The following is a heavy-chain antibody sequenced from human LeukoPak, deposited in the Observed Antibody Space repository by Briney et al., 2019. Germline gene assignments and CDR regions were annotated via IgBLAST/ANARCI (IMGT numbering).Heavy chain of an antibody. CDR1: GYTFTGYY. J-gene: IGHJ5*02. CDR3: ARDNYGGNSGWFDP. D-gene: IGHD4-23*01. V-gene: IGHV1-2*02. Sequence: ASVKVSCKASGYTFTGYYMHWVRQAPGQGLEWMGWINPNSGGTNYAQKFQGRVTVTRDTSISTAYMELSRLRSDDTAVYYCARDNYGGNSGWFDPWGQGTLVTVSS. CDR2: INPNSGGT.